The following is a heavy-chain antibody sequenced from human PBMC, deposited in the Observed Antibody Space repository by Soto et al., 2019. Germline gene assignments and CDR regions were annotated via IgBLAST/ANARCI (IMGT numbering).Heavy chain of an antibody. D-gene: IGHD6-19*01. CDR1: GFTFDDYA. CDR3: AKTSIAIAVAGFFDY. CDR2: ISWNSGSI. Sequence: ESGGGLVQPGRSLRLSCAASGFTFDDYAMYWVRQAPGKGLEWVSGISWNSGSIGYADSVKGRFTISRDNAKNSLYLQMNSLRAEDTALYYCAKTSIAIAVAGFFDYWGQGTLVTVSS. J-gene: IGHJ4*02. V-gene: IGHV3-9*01.